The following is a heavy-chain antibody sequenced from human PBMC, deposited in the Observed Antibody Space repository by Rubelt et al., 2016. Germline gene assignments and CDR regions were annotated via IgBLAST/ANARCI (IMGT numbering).Heavy chain of an antibody. CDR3: ARVSYCGGDCYKYYFDY. V-gene: IGHV3-72*01. D-gene: IGHD2-21*02. J-gene: IGHJ4*02. Sequence: GGEWVGRTRNKANSYTTEYAASVKGRFTISRDDSKNSLYLQMNSLKTEDTAVYYCARVSYCGGDCYKYYFDYWGQGTLVTVSS. CDR2: TRNKANSYTT.